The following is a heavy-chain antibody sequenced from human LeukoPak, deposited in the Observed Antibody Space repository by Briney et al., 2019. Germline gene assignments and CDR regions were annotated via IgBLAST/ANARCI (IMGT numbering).Heavy chain of an antibody. CDR2: ISGSGGGT. V-gene: IGHV3-23*01. D-gene: IGHD1/OR15-1a*01. CDR3: ARNNYHESGASYFGSDY. CDR1: GFTFSTYA. J-gene: IGHJ4*02. Sequence: GGSLRLSCAASGFTFSTYAMSWVRQAPGKGLEWVSGISGSGGGTYYADSVRGRFTISRDNSKNTLYLQMNSLRGEDTAVYYCARNNYHESGASYFGSDYWGQGALVTVSS.